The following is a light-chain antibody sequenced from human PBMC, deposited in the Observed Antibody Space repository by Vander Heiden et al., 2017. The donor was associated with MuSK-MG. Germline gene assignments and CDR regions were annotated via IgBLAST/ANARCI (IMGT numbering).Light chain of an antibody. CDR3: QSADISGTYVI. J-gene: IGLJ2*01. CDR2: NDT. Sequence: SYELTQPPSVSVSPGQAARITCSGDALPKQYTFWYQQKPGQAPVLVMYNDTERPSGVPERFSGAISGTKVTLTISGVQAEDEADYYCQSADISGTYVIFGGGTKLTVL. CDR1: ALPKQY. V-gene: IGLV3-25*03.